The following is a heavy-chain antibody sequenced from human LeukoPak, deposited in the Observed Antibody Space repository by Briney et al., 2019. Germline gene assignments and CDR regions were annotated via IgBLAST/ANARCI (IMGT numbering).Heavy chain of an antibody. V-gene: IGHV3-30*02. D-gene: IGHD2-15*01. CDR3: AKEVVGSRYYYYYYGMDV. CDR2: IRYDGSNK. CDR1: GFTFSSYG. Sequence: PGGSLRLSCAASGFTFSSYGMHWVRQAPGKGLEWVAFIRYDGSNKYYADSVKGRFTISRDNSKNTLYLQMNSLRAEDTAVYYCAKEVVGSRYYYYYYGMDVWGQGTTVTVSS. J-gene: IGHJ6*02.